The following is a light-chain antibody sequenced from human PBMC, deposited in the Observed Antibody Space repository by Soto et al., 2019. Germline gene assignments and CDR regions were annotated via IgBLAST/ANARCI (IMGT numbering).Light chain of an antibody. CDR3: LQYSDWPPRYT. Sequence: EIVLTQSPATLSLSPGERATLSCRASQTVYSYLAWYQHKPGQAPRLLIYDGSNRASGIPARFSGSGSGTDFTLTISSLEPEDFAVYYCLQYSDWPPRYTFGQGTKLEIK. CDR1: QTVYSY. V-gene: IGKV3-11*01. J-gene: IGKJ2*01. CDR2: DGS.